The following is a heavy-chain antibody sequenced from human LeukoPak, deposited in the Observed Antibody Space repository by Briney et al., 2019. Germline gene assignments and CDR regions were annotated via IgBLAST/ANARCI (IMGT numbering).Heavy chain of an antibody. CDR2: IYYSGST. Sequence: SETLSLTCTVSGGSISSSSYYWAWIRQPPGKGLEWIGSIYYSGSTYYNPSLKSRVTISVDTSKNQFSLKLSSVTAADTAVYYCARWTPTVTTRGGFSYWFDPWGQGTLVTVSS. CDR1: GGSISSSSYY. J-gene: IGHJ5*02. D-gene: IGHD4-17*01. CDR3: ARWTPTVTTRGGFSYWFDP. V-gene: IGHV4-39*01.